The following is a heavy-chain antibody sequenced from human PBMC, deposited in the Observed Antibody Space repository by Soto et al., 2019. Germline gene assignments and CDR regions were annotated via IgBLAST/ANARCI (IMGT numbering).Heavy chain of an antibody. Sequence: QVQLVQSGAEVKKPGASVKVSCKASGYTFTSYGISWVRQAPGQGLEWMGWISAYNGNTNYAQKLQGRVTMTADNSASKAYMEVRSLRSDDTAVYYCARGAPDNAMVQGDVWGQGTTVTVSS. V-gene: IGHV1-18*01. J-gene: IGHJ6*02. D-gene: IGHD5-18*01. CDR1: GYTFTSYG. CDR3: ARGAPDNAMVQGDV. CDR2: ISAYNGNT.